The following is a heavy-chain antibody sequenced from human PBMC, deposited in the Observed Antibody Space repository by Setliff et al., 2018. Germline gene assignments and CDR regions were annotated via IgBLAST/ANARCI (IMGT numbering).Heavy chain of an antibody. CDR2: INSDGSGT. J-gene: IGHJ4*02. CDR1: GFTFNTYW. V-gene: IGHV3-74*01. D-gene: IGHD1-26*01. CDR3: ARDAFSWVGAPLGNC. Sequence: PGGSLRLSCAASGFTFNTYWMHWVRQAPGKGLVWFSHINSDGSGTSYADSVKGRFTISRDNAKNTLYLQMNSLRAEDTAVYYCARDAFSWVGAPLGNCWGQGTLVTVSS.